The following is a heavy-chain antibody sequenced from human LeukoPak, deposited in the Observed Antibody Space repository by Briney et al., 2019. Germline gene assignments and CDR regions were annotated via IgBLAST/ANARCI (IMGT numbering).Heavy chain of an antibody. Sequence: GGSLRLSCAASGFTFSSYWMHWVRQAPGKGLVWVSRINSDGSSTSYADSVKGRFTIPRDNAKNTLYLQMNSLRAEDTAVYYCAELGITMIGGVWGKGTTVTISS. CDR3: AELGITMIGGV. CDR1: GFTFSSYW. J-gene: IGHJ6*04. D-gene: IGHD3-10*02. V-gene: IGHV3-74*01. CDR2: INSDGSST.